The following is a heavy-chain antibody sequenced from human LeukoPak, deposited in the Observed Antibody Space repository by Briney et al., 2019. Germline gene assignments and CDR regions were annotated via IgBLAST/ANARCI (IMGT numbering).Heavy chain of an antibody. D-gene: IGHD3-9*01. CDR1: GGSISSGSDY. Sequence: ASETLSLTCTVSGGSISSGSDYWSWIRQPAGKGLEWIGRIYTSGSTNYNPSLKSRVTISVDTSKNQFSLKLSSVTAADTAVYYCARDRPGFDILTGYFQEVDWFDPWGQGTLVTVS. CDR3: ARDRPGFDILTGYFQEVDWFDP. CDR2: IYTSGST. V-gene: IGHV4-61*02. J-gene: IGHJ5*02.